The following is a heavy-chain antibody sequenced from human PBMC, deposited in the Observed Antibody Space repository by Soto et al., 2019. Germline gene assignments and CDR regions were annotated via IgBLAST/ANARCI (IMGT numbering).Heavy chain of an antibody. CDR1: GYTFTSYG. Sequence: ASVKVSCKASGYTFTSYGISWVRQAPGQGLEWMGWISAYNGNTNYAQKLQGRVTMTEDTSTDTAYMELSSLRSEDTAVYYCATDRYGSGSYYAFDIWGQGTMVTVSS. CDR2: ISAYNGNT. CDR3: ATDRYGSGSYYAFDI. J-gene: IGHJ3*02. D-gene: IGHD3-10*01. V-gene: IGHV1-18*01.